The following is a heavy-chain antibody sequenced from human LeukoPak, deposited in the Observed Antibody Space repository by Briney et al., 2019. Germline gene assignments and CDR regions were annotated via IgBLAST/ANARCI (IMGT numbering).Heavy chain of an antibody. J-gene: IGHJ6*03. Sequence: GGSLRLSCAASGFTFSSYWMSWVRQAPGKGLEWVANIKQDGSEKYYVDSVKGRFTISRDNAKNSLYLQMNSLRAEDTAVYYCARDYNDFCSGPTIYYYYMDVWGKGTTVTVSS. V-gene: IGHV3-7*01. CDR2: IKQDGSEK. CDR1: GFTFSSYW. D-gene: IGHD3-3*01. CDR3: ARDYNDFCSGPTIYYYYMDV.